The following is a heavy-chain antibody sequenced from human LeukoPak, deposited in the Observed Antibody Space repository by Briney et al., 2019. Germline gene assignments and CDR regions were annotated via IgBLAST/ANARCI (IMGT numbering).Heavy chain of an antibody. V-gene: IGHV4-34*01. Sequence: SETLSLXCAVCGGSFSGYYWSWIRQPPGKGLEWIGEINHSGSTNYNPSLKSRVTISVDTSKNQFSLKLSSVTAADTAVYYCARGTGGPRSGYWGQGTLVTVSS. J-gene: IGHJ4*02. CDR3: ARGTGGPRSGY. CDR2: INHSGST. CDR1: GGSFSGYY. D-gene: IGHD4-23*01.